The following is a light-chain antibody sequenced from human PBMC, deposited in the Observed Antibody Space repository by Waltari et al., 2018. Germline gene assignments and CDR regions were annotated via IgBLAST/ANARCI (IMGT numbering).Light chain of an antibody. CDR2: LVS. CDR3: MQARQTPWT. V-gene: IGKV2-28*01. J-gene: IGKJ1*01. Sequence: DIVMTQSPLSLSVTPGEPASISCRSSQSLLHGSGNTFLDWYLQKAGQSPQLLIDLVSNRASGVPDRFSGSGSGTDFTLKISRVEAADVGVYFCMQARQTPWTFGQGTKVEIK. CDR1: QSLLHGSGNTF.